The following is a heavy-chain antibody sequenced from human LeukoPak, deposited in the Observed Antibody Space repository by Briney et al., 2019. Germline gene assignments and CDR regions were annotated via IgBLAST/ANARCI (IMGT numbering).Heavy chain of an antibody. D-gene: IGHD6-19*01. Sequence: PGGSLRLSCAASGFTFSDHYMDWVRQAPGKGLEWVGRTRNKANSYTTEYAASVKGRFTISRDDSKNSLYLQMNSLKTEDTAVYYCVCNRYSSGWYLDWVFQHWGQGTLVTVSS. CDR2: TRNKANSYTT. CDR3: VCNRYSSGWYLDWVFQH. V-gene: IGHV3-72*01. J-gene: IGHJ1*01. CDR1: GFTFSDHY.